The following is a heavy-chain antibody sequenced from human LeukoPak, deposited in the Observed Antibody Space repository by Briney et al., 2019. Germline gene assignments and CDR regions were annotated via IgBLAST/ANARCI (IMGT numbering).Heavy chain of an antibody. D-gene: IGHD4-11*01. V-gene: IGHV4-39*01. Sequence: ETLSLTCTVSGGSFSRSANSWGCIRPPPGRGLEWIGSIYYSGSTYYNPSLKSRVTMSVDTSKNQFSLKLSSVTAADTAVYYCARHLQDSSYHYMDVWGKGTTVTVSS. CDR2: IYYSGST. J-gene: IGHJ6*03. CDR3: ARHLQDSSYHYMDV. CDR1: GGSFSRSANS.